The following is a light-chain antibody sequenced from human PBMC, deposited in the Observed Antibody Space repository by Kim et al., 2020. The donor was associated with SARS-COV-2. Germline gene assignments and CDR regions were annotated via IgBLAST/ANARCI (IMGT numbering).Light chain of an antibody. CDR1: SLRSYY. Sequence: VALRQTVMTTCQGDSLRSYYTTWYQQKPGQATILVIYGKNDRPSGIPDRFSGSSSGNTASLTITGTQAGDEADYYCDSRDNNDNVVFGGGTQLTVL. CDR2: GKN. V-gene: IGLV3-19*01. J-gene: IGLJ2*01. CDR3: DSRDNNDNVV.